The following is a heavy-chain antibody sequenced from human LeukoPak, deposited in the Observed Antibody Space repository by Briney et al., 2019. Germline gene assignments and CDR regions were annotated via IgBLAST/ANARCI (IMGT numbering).Heavy chain of an antibody. J-gene: IGHJ3*02. D-gene: IGHD3-22*01. CDR1: GYSFTSYW. CDR2: IYPGDSDT. V-gene: IGHV5-51*01. Sequence: GESLKISCKGSGYSFTSYWIGWVRQMPGKGLEWMGIIYPGDSDTRYSPSFQGQVTISADKSISTAYLQWSSLKASDTAMYYCARHPITYYDSSGFGVGAFDIWGQGTMVTVSS. CDR3: ARHPITYYDSSGFGVGAFDI.